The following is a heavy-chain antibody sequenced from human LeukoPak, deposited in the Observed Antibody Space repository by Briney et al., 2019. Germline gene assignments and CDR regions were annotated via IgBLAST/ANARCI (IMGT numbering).Heavy chain of an antibody. CDR2: ISTYNGNT. Sequence: ASVKVSCKASGYTFTSYGISWVRQAPGQGLERMGWISTYNGNTDYAQKLQGRLTMTTDTSTSTAYMELRSLRSDDTAVYYCASGIAVAGTVGYFDYWGQGTLVTVSS. J-gene: IGHJ4*02. V-gene: IGHV1-18*04. CDR1: GYTFTSYG. D-gene: IGHD6-19*01. CDR3: ASGIAVAGTVGYFDY.